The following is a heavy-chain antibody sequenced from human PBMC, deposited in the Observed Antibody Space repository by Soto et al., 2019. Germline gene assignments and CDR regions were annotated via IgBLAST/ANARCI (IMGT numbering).Heavy chain of an antibody. J-gene: IGHJ5*02. Sequence: SGPTLVNPTQPLTLTCTFSGFSLSTSGMRVSWIRQPPGKALEWLARIDSDEDKFYSTSLKTRLTISKDTSKNQVVLTLTNMDPVDTATYYCARMNRGIATRGGWFYPWGQGTLVTVSS. CDR2: IDSDEDK. V-gene: IGHV2-70*04. D-gene: IGHD6-6*01. CDR1: GFSLSTSGMR. CDR3: ARMNRGIATRGGWFYP.